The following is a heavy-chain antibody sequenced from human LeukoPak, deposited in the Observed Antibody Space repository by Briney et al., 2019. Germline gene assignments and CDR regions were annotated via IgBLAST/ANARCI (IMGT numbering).Heavy chain of an antibody. J-gene: IGHJ5*02. V-gene: IGHV1-2*02. Sequence: ASVKVSCKASGYTFTGYYMHWVRQAPGQGLEWMGWINPNSGGTNYAQKFQGRVTMTRDTSISTAYMELSRLRSDDTAVYYCARTWVGYSPYNWFDPWGQGTLVTVSS. CDR2: INPNSGGT. D-gene: IGHD5-18*01. CDR3: ARTWVGYSPYNWFDP. CDR1: GYTFTGYY.